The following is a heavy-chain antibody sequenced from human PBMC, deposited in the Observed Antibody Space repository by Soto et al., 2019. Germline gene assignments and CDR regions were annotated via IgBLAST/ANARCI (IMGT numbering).Heavy chain of an antibody. CDR3: AKDWEHKSFYYYGMDV. J-gene: IGHJ6*02. CDR1: RFTLSGYG. D-gene: IGHD1-26*01. CDR2: ISYDGSNK. Sequence: QVQLVESGGGVVQPGRSLRLSCAVSRFTLSGYGMHWVRQAPGKGLEWVALISYDGSNKYYADSVKGRFTISRDNSKNTLDLKMNSLRHEDTAVYYCAKDWEHKSFYYYGMDVWGQGTTVAVSS. V-gene: IGHV3-30*18.